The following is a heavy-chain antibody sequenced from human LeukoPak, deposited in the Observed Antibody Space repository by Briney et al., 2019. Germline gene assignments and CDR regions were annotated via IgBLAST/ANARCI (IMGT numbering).Heavy chain of an antibody. CDR3: TRVQDTCGWFDY. J-gene: IGHJ5*01. Sequence: SQTLSLTCAISGDSFSSNTAAWNWIRQSPSRGLEWLGRTYYRSKWYHDYAVAVKSRIAINPDTSKNQVSLQLNSVTPEDTAVYYCTRVQDTCGWFDYWGQGTLVTVSS. D-gene: IGHD2-2*02. CDR2: TYYRSKWYH. V-gene: IGHV6-1*01. CDR1: GDSFSSNTAA.